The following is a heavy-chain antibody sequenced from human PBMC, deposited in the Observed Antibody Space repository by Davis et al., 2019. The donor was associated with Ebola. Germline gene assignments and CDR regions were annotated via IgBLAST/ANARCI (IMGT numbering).Heavy chain of an antibody. V-gene: IGHV1-2*04. CDR1: GYTFTGYY. J-gene: IGHJ5*02. D-gene: IGHD2-15*01. Sequence: ASVKVSCKASGYTFTGYYMHWVRQAPGQGLEWMGWINPNSGGTNYAQKFQGWVTMTRDTSTSTVYMELSSLRSEDTAVYYCARCRWGGSCYSANWFDPWGQGTLVTVSS. CDR3: ARCRWGGSCYSANWFDP. CDR2: INPNSGGT.